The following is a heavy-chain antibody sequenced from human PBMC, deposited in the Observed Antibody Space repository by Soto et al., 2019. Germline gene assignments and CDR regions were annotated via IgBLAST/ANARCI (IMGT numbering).Heavy chain of an antibody. CDR2: IYYSGST. Sequence: PSETLSLTCTVSGGSISSYYWSWIRQPPGKGLEWIGYIYYSGSTNYNPSLKSRVTISVDTSKNQFSLKLSSVTAADTAVYYCARHIADCSSTSCYHFDPWGQGTLVTVSS. V-gene: IGHV4-59*01. J-gene: IGHJ5*02. D-gene: IGHD2-2*01. CDR1: GGSISSYY. CDR3: ARHIADCSSTSCYHFDP.